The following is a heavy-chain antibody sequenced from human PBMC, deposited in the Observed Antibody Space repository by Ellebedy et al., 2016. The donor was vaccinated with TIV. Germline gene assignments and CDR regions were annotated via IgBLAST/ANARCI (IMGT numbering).Heavy chain of an antibody. CDR2: LWYDGSNE. CDR1: GFPFGNFG. CDR3: AREREGTSGISRGFAFDI. V-gene: IGHV3-33*01. Sequence: GESLKISCAASGFPFGNFGMHWVRQAPGKGLEWLALLWYDGSNEKYADSVKGRFTISRDNSRDTLFLQMDSLRAEDTAVYYCAREREGTSGISRGFAFDIWGQGTVVTVSS. J-gene: IGHJ3*02. D-gene: IGHD3-3*01.